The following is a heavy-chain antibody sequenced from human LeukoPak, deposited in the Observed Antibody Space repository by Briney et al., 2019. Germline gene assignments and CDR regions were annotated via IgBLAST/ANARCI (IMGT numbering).Heavy chain of an antibody. CDR2: IYPGDSDT. J-gene: IGHJ4*02. V-gene: IGHV5-51*01. CDR1: GYXFTSYW. D-gene: IGHD3-22*01. Sequence: GESLKISCNGSGYXFTSYWIGWVRQMPGKGLEWMGIIYPGDSDTRYSPSFQGQVTISADKSISTAYLQWSSLKASDTAMYYCARVVVTTPGHFDYWGQGTLVTVSS. CDR3: ARVVVTTPGHFDY.